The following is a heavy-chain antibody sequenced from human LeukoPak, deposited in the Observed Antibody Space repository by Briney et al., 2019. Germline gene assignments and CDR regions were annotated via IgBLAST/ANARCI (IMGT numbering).Heavy chain of an antibody. D-gene: IGHD5-18*01. J-gene: IGHJ3*02. V-gene: IGHV5-51*01. CDR2: IYPGDSDT. CDR1: GYSFTTYW. CDR3: ARPPASYGYDAFDI. Sequence: GESLKISCKGSGYSFTTYWIGWVRQMPGKGLEWMGVIYPGDSDTRYSPSFQGQVTISADKSISTAYLQWSSLKASDTAMYYCARPPASYGYDAFDIWGQGTMVTVSS.